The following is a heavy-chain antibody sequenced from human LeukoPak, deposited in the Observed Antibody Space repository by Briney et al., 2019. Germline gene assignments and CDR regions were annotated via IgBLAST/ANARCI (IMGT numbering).Heavy chain of an antibody. CDR3: ARAHSSGWYAPGAFDI. CDR2: IGTAGDT. J-gene: IGHJ3*02. Sequence: GRSLRLSCAASGFTFSSYDMHWVRQATGKGLEWVSAIGTAGDTYYPGSVKGRFTISRENAKNSLYLQMNSLRAGDTAVYYCARAHSSGWYAPGAFDIWGQGTMVTVSS. CDR1: GFTFSSYD. V-gene: IGHV3-13*01. D-gene: IGHD6-19*01.